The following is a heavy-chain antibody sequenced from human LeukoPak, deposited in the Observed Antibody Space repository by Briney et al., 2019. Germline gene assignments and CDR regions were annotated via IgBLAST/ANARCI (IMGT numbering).Heavy chain of an antibody. D-gene: IGHD5-18*01. Sequence: GESLKISGKGSGYSFTSYWIVWVRKMHGKGLEWMGIIYIGDSDTIYSPSFQGQVTISADKSISTAYLQWSSLKASDTAMYYCASGYSGGDAFDIWGQGTMVTVSS. V-gene: IGHV5-51*01. CDR2: IYIGDSDT. CDR1: GYSFTSYW. CDR3: ASGYSGGDAFDI. J-gene: IGHJ3*02.